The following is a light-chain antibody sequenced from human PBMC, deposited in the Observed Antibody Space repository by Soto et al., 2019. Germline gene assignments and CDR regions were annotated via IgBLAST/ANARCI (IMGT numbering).Light chain of an antibody. Sequence: DIQMTQSPSSLSASVGDRVTITCRARQGISNYLAWYQQKPAKVPKLLIYAASTLQSGVPSRFSGSGSGTDFTLTISSLQPEDVATYYCQKYNSSPLTFGGGTKVEIK. CDR2: AAS. CDR1: QGISNY. CDR3: QKYNSSPLT. J-gene: IGKJ4*01. V-gene: IGKV1-27*01.